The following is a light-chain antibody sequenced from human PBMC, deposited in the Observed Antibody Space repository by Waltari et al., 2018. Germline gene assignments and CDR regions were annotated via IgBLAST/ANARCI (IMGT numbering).Light chain of an antibody. V-gene: IGKV3-15*01. J-gene: IGKJ4*01. CDR1: QSVSSN. CDR2: GAS. CDR3: QQYNNWPQLT. Sequence: EIVMTQSPATLSVSPGERATLSCRASQSVSSNLAWYQQKPGQAPRLLIYGASTRATGIPARFSGSGSGTEFTLTISSMQSEECAVYYCQQYNNWPQLTFGGGTKVEIK.